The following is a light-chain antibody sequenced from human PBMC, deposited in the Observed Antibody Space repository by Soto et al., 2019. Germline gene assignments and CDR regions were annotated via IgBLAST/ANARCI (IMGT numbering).Light chain of an antibody. V-gene: IGKV3-20*01. J-gene: IGKJ4*01. CDR1: QSVSSGY. CDR2: GTS. Sequence: EIVLTQSPGTPSLSPGERATLSCRASQSVSSGYLAWYQQKPGQAPRLLLYGTSSRATGIPDRFSGSGSGTDFTLTISRVEPEDFAVYSCQQYGSSPLTFGGGTKVEIK. CDR3: QQYGSSPLT.